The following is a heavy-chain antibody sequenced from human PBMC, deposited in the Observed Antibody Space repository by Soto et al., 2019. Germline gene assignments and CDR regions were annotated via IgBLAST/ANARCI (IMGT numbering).Heavy chain of an antibody. Sequence: GGSLRLSCAASVFTFSRYGMHWVRQGPAKGLEWVSFISYDGGNTDYVGSVKGRFTISRDNSKNTLYLQMRSLRAEDTAVYFCAREVRANLTDFGEYEWFDPWGQGNPVTVSS. V-gene: IGHV3-30*03. D-gene: IGHD4-17*01. CDR3: AREVRANLTDFGEYEWFDP. J-gene: IGHJ5*02. CDR1: VFTFSRYG. CDR2: ISYDGGNT.